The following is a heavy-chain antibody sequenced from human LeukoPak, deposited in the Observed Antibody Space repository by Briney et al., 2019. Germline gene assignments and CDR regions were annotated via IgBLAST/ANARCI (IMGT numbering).Heavy chain of an antibody. J-gene: IGHJ5*01. V-gene: IGHV4-39*07. CDR2: IYYSGTT. D-gene: IGHD3-10*01. Sequence: SETLSLTCTVSGGSISGSPYYWGWIRQPPGKGLEWIGSIYYSGTTHYSPSLESRVTISVDTSKNQFSLRLSSVTAADTAVYYCARGPLWFGGFDNWGHGILVTVSS. CDR1: GGSISGSPYY. CDR3: ARGPLWFGGFDN.